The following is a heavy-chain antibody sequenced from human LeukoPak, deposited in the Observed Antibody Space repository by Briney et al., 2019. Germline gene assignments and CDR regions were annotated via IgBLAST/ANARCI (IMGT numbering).Heavy chain of an antibody. CDR3: ARGRKVPAAMGNWFDP. CDR1: GFTFSSHW. V-gene: IGHV3-7*01. J-gene: IGHJ5*02. Sequence: PGGSLRLSCAASGFTFSSHWVSWVRQTPGKGLEWVANIKQDGSETYYVDSVKGRFTISRDNAKNSLFLQMSILRAEDTAVYYCARGRKVPAAMGNWFDPWGQGTLVTVSS. CDR2: IKQDGSET. D-gene: IGHD2-2*01.